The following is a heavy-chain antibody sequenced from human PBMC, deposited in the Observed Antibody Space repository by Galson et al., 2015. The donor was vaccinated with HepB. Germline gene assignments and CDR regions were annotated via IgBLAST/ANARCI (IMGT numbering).Heavy chain of an antibody. CDR2: MNPNSGNT. CDR3: AGEGGAYLGPYYGMDV. D-gene: IGHD3-16*01. V-gene: IGHV1-8*01. CDR1: GYTFTSYD. Sequence: SVKVSCKASGYTFTSYDINWVRQATGQGLEWMGWMNPNSGNTGYAQKFQGRVTMTRNTSISTAYMELSSLRSEDTAVYYCAGEGGAYLGPYYGMDVWGQGTTVTVSS. J-gene: IGHJ6*02.